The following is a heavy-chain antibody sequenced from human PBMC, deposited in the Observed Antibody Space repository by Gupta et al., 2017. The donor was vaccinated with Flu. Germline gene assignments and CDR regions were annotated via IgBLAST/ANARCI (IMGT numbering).Heavy chain of an antibody. D-gene: IGHD6-13*01. CDR2: VGAGGDRT. J-gene: IGHJ4*02. V-gene: IGHV3-23*01. CDR3: AKDRSGNPAIDY. CDR1: GLTFSDYA. Sequence: EVQLLESGGALVQPGGSLRLSCAASGLTFSDYAMNGVRQAQGKGLEWVSTVGAGGDRTYYADSVMGRFTISRDNSKNTVYLQMNSLRGDDTAVYYCAKDRSGNPAIDYWGQGTLVTVSA.